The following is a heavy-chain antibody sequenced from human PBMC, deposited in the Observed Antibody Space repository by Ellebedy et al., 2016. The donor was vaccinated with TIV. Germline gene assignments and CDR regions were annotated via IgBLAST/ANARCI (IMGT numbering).Heavy chain of an antibody. Sequence: PSETLSLTCTVHGGSINSYYWNWIRQPAGKGLEWIGRRFTSGNTKYNPSLRSRVTISLDTSTNQFSLKLTSVTAADTAVYFWAGESQTTGYNWFDPWGQGLLVTVSS. CDR1: GGSINSYY. D-gene: IGHD4-17*01. J-gene: IGHJ5*02. CDR3: AGESQTTGYNWFDP. CDR2: RFTSGNT. V-gene: IGHV4-4*07.